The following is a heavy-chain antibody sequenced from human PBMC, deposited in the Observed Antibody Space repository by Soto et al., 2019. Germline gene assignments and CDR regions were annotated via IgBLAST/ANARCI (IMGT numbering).Heavy chain of an antibody. CDR3: ARDGIAAACVAV. Sequence: QVQLQESGPGLVKPSQTLSLTCTVSGGSISSGNYYWSWIRQHPGKGLEWIGYVHHSGNPYDNPSLESRVTISVETSTNQFSLKLSSVTAADTAVYYGARDGIAAACVAVWGQGTTVTVSS. CDR2: VHHSGNP. CDR1: GGSISSGNYY. J-gene: IGHJ6*02. D-gene: IGHD6-13*01. V-gene: IGHV4-31*03.